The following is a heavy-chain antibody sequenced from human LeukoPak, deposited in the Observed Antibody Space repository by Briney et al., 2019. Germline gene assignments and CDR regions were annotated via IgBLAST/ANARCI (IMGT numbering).Heavy chain of an antibody. V-gene: IGHV3-74*01. J-gene: IGHJ4*02. CDR1: GVTLSSYW. CDR2: INIGVSET. Sequence: PGGSLRLSCAASGVTLSSYWMHGVRQAPGKGLMWVSRINIGVSETLYADSVKGRFTISRDNAKNTLYPQMNSLRAEDTAVYYCARGMATVTGPFDSWGQGTLVTVSS. CDR3: ARGMATVTGPFDS. D-gene: IGHD4-17*01.